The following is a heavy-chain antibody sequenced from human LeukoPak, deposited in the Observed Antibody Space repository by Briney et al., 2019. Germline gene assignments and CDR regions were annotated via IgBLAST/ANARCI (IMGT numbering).Heavy chain of an antibody. V-gene: IGHV3-74*01. Sequence: GGSLRLSCAASGFTFSTHWMHWVRHVPGRGRVWVSRADGGGSSTSYADSVKGRFSISRDNAKSTLYLQMNGLRAEDTAVYYCARGPGSSGGAYVGDYWGHGTLVTVS. CDR2: ADGGGSST. CDR1: GFTFSTHW. J-gene: IGHJ4*01. CDR3: ARGPGSSGGAYVGDY. D-gene: IGHD3-22*01.